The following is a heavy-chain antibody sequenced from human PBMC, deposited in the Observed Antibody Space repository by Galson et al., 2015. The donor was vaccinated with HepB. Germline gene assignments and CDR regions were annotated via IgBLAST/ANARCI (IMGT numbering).Heavy chain of an antibody. J-gene: IGHJ2*01. CDR2: ISYTGTYT. V-gene: IGHV3-30-3*01. CDR1: GFTFSYFP. D-gene: IGHD4-17*01. CDR3: VRRRGAGAGDYQNWYFDL. Sequence: SLRLSCAASGFTFSYFPMHWVRQAPGKGLDWVAVISYTGTYTNYADSGKGRFTISRDNSKNALFLQMNSLRVEDTALYYCVRRRGAGAGDYQNWYFDLWGRGTLVTVSS.